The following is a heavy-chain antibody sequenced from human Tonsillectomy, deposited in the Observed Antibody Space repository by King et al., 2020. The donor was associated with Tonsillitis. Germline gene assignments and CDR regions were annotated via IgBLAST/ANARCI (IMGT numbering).Heavy chain of an antibody. CDR2: IYYSGST. CDR3: ALAVAGNLDAFDI. V-gene: IGHV4-39*01. D-gene: IGHD6-19*01. J-gene: IGHJ3*02. CDR1: GCSISSSSYY. Sequence: QLQESGPGLVKPSETLSLTCTVSGCSISSSSYYLGWIRQPPGKGLGWIGGIYYSGSTYYNPSPKSRVTISVDTSKNQFSLKLSSVTAADTAVYYCALAVAGNLDAFDIWGQGTMVTVSS.